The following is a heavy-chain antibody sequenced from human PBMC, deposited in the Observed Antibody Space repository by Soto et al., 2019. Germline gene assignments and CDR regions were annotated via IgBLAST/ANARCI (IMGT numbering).Heavy chain of an antibody. CDR2: INPNSGNI. CDR1: GNTFTSYD. Sequence: GASVKVSCKASGNTFTSYDINWVRQATGHGLEWMGWINPNSGNIGYAQKFQGRVTMTRDTAIRTAYMELSSLRSEDTAVYYCARYRPRKRYFDWLPYYYGMDVWGQGTTVTVSS. D-gene: IGHD3-9*01. J-gene: IGHJ6*02. CDR3: ARYRPRKRYFDWLPYYYGMDV. V-gene: IGHV1-8*01.